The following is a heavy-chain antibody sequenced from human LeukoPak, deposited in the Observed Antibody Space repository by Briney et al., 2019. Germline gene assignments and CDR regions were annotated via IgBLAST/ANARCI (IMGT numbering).Heavy chain of an antibody. Sequence: GGSLRLSCAASGFTFGTYAMTWVRQAPGKGLEWVSAISGSSSHIYYADSVKGRFTISRDNAKSSLYLQMNSLRAEDTAVFYCVRDSDYGSGSYYATFDYWGQGTLVTVSS. CDR2: ISGSSSHI. J-gene: IGHJ4*02. CDR1: GFTFGTYA. CDR3: VRDSDYGSGSYYATFDY. D-gene: IGHD3-10*01. V-gene: IGHV3-21*01.